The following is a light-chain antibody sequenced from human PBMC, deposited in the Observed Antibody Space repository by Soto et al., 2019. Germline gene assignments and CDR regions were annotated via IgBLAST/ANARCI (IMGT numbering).Light chain of an antibody. V-gene: IGLV2-14*01. J-gene: IGLJ2*01. CDR1: SSDVGGYNY. CDR2: DVS. Sequence: QSALTQPASVSGSPGQSITISCTGTSSDVGGYNYVSWYQQHPGKAPKLMIYDVSNRPSGVSNRFSGSKSGNTASLTISGLQAEDEADYYCSSYTSSSPYVVFGGGTPLTVL. CDR3: SSYTSSSPYVV.